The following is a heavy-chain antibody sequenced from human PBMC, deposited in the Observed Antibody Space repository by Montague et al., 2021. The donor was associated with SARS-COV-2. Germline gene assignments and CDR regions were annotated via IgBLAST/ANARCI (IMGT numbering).Heavy chain of an antibody. D-gene: IGHD4-11*01. Sequence: TLSLTCTVSGVSITSGGYFWNWIRQHPGKGLECIGAISYSGSTYYKPSLTSRVSISMDTSKNAFSLSLHSVTAADTAVCFCAASGRRGYSNPFHHCGRGSLVTVSS. CDR1: GVSITSGGYF. CDR3: AASGRRGYSNPFHH. J-gene: IGHJ4*02. V-gene: IGHV4-31*03. CDR2: ISYSGST.